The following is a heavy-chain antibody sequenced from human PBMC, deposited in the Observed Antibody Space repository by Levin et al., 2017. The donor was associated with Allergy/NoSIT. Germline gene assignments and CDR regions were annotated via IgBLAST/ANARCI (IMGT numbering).Heavy chain of an antibody. CDR3: GKDPNGDYIGAFDF. Sequence: GGSLRLSCVASGLTFSSYAMTWVRQGPGKGLEWVSSIRGSGGGTSYADSVKGRFTISRDNSKNTLYLQMNSLRAEDTAVYYCGKDPNGDYIGAFDFWGQGTMVTVSS. D-gene: IGHD4-17*01. CDR2: IRGSGGGT. CDR1: GLTFSSYA. J-gene: IGHJ3*01. V-gene: IGHV3-23*01.